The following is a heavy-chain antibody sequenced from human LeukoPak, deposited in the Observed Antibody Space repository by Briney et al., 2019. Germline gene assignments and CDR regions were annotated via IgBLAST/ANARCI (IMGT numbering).Heavy chain of an antibody. CDR3: ARQGGSFAFEI. Sequence: SETLSLTCTVSGGSISSNYWSWMRQPPGKGLEWIGYIYNSGSTNYNPSLKSRVTISVDTSKNQFSLKLNSVTAADTAVYYCARQGGSFAFEIWGHGTMVTVSS. J-gene: IGHJ3*02. V-gene: IGHV4-59*08. CDR2: IYNSGST. CDR1: GGSISSNY. D-gene: IGHD1-26*01.